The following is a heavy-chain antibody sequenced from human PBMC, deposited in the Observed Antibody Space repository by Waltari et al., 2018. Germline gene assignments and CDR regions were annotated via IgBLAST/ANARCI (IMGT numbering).Heavy chain of an antibody. CDR3: AKANYYDRSVYYYYFDY. CDR1: GFTFSRYG. Sequence: EVQLVESGGGLVQPGASLRLSWAASGFTFSRYGLSWVRQAPGKGLEWVSAISGSGGNTYYADSVKGRFTISRDNSKNTLYLQMNSLRAEDTAVYYCAKANYYDRSVYYYYFDYWGQGTLVTVSS. J-gene: IGHJ4*02. D-gene: IGHD3-22*01. CDR2: ISGSGGNT. V-gene: IGHV3-23*04.